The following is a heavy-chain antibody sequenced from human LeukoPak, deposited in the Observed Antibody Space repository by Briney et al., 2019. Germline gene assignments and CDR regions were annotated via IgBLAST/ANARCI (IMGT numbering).Heavy chain of an antibody. D-gene: IGHD3-22*01. CDR2: MNPSSGNT. J-gene: IGHJ6*02. V-gene: IGHV1-8*01. Sequence: ASVKVSCKASGYTFRNHAMNWVRQAPGQGLEWLGWMNPSSGNTGYAQKFQGRVTMTRDTSISTAYMELSSLRSEDTAVYYCARVAYYYDSAGLYLNYFYGMDVWGQGTTVTVSS. CDR3: ARVAYYYDSAGLYLNYFYGMDV. CDR1: GYTFRNHA.